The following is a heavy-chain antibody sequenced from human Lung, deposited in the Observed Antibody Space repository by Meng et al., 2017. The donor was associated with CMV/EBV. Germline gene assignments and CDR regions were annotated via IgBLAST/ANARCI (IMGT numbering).Heavy chain of an antibody. CDR3: AKENYYCSGDGAFDI. Sequence: SETLSLXXTVSGCSISSSSYYWGWIRQPPGKGLEWIGSIYYSGSTYYNPSLKSRVTISVDTSKNQFSLKLSSVTAADTAVYYCAKENYYCSGDGAFDIWGQGTMVTVSS. J-gene: IGHJ3*02. CDR2: IYYSGST. V-gene: IGHV4-39*07. CDR1: GCSISSSSYY. D-gene: IGHD2-15*01.